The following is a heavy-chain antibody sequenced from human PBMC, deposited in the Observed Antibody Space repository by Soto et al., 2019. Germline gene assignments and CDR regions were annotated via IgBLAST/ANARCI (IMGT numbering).Heavy chain of an antibody. V-gene: IGHV1-2*04. CDR1: GYTFTGYY. Sequence: ASVKVSWKGSGYTFTGYYMHWERQAPGQGLEWVGWINPNSGGTNYAQKFQGWVTMTRDTSISTAYMELSRLRSDDTAVYYCARAYSGYDPLLAFDIWGQGTMVTVSS. D-gene: IGHD5-12*01. CDR2: INPNSGGT. CDR3: ARAYSGYDPLLAFDI. J-gene: IGHJ3*02.